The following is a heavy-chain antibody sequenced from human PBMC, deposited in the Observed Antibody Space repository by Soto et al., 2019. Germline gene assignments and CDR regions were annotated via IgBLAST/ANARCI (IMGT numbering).Heavy chain of an antibody. V-gene: IGHV3-64D*06. Sequence: GGSLRLSCSASGFTFSHSAMHWVRQAPGKGLEYVAAIGSTGASTYYPGSVKGRFIISRDNSKNTLFLQMNSLRPEDTAVYYCVRGGGAYAGSSLWFDSWDQGTLVTV. CDR2: IGSTGAST. J-gene: IGHJ5*01. CDR1: GFTFSHSA. D-gene: IGHD3-16*01. CDR3: VRGGGAYAGSSLWFDS.